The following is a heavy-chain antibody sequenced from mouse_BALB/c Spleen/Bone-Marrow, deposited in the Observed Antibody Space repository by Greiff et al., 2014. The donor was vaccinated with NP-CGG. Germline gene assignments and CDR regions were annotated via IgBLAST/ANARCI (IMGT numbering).Heavy chain of an antibody. J-gene: IGHJ2*01. Sequence: VQLQPSGAEVMKSGASVKIFCRATGCRFSSFWIEWIKQRPGHGLEWIGKILPGSGSTNYNEKFKGKATLSADTSSNTAYMQLSSLTSEDSAVYFCAREGAFYGNPFDFWGQGTTLTVPS. CDR1: GCRFSSFW. CDR2: ILPGSGST. V-gene: IGHV1-9*01. D-gene: IGHD2-10*01. CDR3: AREGAFYGNPFDF.